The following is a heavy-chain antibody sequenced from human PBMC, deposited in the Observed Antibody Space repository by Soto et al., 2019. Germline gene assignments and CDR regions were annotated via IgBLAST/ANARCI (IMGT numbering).Heavy chain of an antibody. Sequence: QVQLVESGGGVVQPGRSLRLSCVTSGFTYSNYAIHWVCQDPGKGLEWMSVMSLDGSDKYYADSVKGRFTISRDNSKNTLDLQMNSLRGEDTAVYYCARDISTLLNALGYCGMVVWGRGTTVTVSS. J-gene: IGHJ6*02. CDR3: ARDISTLLNALGYCGMVV. CDR1: GFTYSNYA. CDR2: MSLDGSDK. V-gene: IGHV3-30-3*01. D-gene: IGHD3-9*01.